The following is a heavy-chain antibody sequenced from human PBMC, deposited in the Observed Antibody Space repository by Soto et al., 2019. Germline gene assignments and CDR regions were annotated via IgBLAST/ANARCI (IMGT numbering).Heavy chain of an antibody. D-gene: IGHD5-18*01. Sequence: PGESLKISCKGSGYSFTSYWIGWVRQMPGKGLEWMGIIYPGDSDTRYSPSFQGQVTISADKSISTAYLQWSSLKASDTAMYYCARHHTARGYYYYGMDVWGQGTTVTV. J-gene: IGHJ6*02. CDR3: ARHHTARGYYYYGMDV. CDR2: IYPGDSDT. CDR1: GYSFTSYW. V-gene: IGHV5-51*01.